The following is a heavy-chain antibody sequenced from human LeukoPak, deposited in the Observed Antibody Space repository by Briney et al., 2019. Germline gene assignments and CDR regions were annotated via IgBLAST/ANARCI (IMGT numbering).Heavy chain of an antibody. CDR2: ISAYNGNT. V-gene: IGHV1-18*01. CDR1: GYTFTSYG. Sequence: GASEKVSCKASGYTFTSYGISWVRQAPGQGLEWMGWISAYNGNTNYAQKLQGRVTMTTDTSTSTAYMELRSLRSGDTAVYYCARDLPRDFWSGQPLYYYYYYMDVWGKGTTVTVS. D-gene: IGHD3-3*01. J-gene: IGHJ6*03. CDR3: ARDLPRDFWSGQPLYYYYYYMDV.